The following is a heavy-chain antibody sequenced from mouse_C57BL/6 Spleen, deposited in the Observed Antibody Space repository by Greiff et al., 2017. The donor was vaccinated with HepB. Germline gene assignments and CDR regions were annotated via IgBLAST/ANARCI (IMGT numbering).Heavy chain of an antibody. Sequence: QVQLQQPGTELVKPGASVKLSCKASGYTFTSYWMHWVKQRPGQGLEWIGNINPSNGGTNYNEKFKSKATLTVDKSSSTAYMQLSSLTSEDAAVYYCARVGNWEEDFDYWGQGTTLTVSS. D-gene: IGHD4-1*02. CDR3: ARVGNWEEDFDY. J-gene: IGHJ2*01. CDR2: INPSNGGT. V-gene: IGHV1-53*01. CDR1: GYTFTSYW.